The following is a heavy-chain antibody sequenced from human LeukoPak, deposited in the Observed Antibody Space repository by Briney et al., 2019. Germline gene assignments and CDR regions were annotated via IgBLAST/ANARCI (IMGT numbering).Heavy chain of an antibody. CDR1: GGSISSHY. Sequence: PSETLSLTCTVSGGSISSHYWSWIRQSPGKGLEWIGYIYYSGSTNYNPSLKSRVTISVDTSKNQYSLKLSSVTAADTAVYCCARHSDGYDYFDYWGQGTLVTVSS. J-gene: IGHJ4*02. CDR2: IYYSGST. CDR3: ARHSDGYDYFDY. V-gene: IGHV4-59*08. D-gene: IGHD5-24*01.